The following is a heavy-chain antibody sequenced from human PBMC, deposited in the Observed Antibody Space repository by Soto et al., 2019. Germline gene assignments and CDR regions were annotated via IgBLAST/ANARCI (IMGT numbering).Heavy chain of an antibody. Sequence: SQRLSCASAGFTFSSYSMNCVRQAPWKGLEWVSAITGSGGSTYYADSVKGRFTISRDNSKNTLYLQMNSLRAEDTAVYYCAKEGDLIGYNYGSCFDYWGQGTLVTVSS. CDR2: ITGSGGST. CDR3: AKEGDLIGYNYGSCFDY. J-gene: IGHJ4*02. CDR1: GFTFSSYS. D-gene: IGHD5-18*01. V-gene: IGHV3-23*01.